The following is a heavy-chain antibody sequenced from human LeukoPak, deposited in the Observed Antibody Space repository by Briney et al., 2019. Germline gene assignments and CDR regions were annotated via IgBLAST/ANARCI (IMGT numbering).Heavy chain of an antibody. V-gene: IGHV4-59*12. CDR1: GGSISSYY. D-gene: IGHD6-13*01. CDR2: TYYSGGT. Sequence: PSETLSLTCTVSGGSISSYYWNWIRQPPGKGLEWIGYTYYSGGTNYNPSLKSRVTISVDTSKNQFSLKLSSVTAADTAVYYCARVLGYSSSWYYWFDPWGQGTLVTVSS. J-gene: IGHJ5*02. CDR3: ARVLGYSSSWYYWFDP.